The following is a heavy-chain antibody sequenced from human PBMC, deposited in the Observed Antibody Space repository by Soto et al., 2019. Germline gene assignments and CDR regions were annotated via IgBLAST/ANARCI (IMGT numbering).Heavy chain of an antibody. V-gene: IGHV4-59*08. CDR1: GGSISGYY. CDR3: ARLIHCKTTSCYFDY. Sequence: SETLSLTCAVSGGSISGYYWSWIRQPPGKGLEWIGYMYNTGSTVYNPSFKSRVTISVDTSKNQFSLKLSSVTAADTAVFYCARLIHCKTTSCYFDYWGQGTLVTVSS. J-gene: IGHJ4*02. CDR2: MYNTGST. D-gene: IGHD2-2*01.